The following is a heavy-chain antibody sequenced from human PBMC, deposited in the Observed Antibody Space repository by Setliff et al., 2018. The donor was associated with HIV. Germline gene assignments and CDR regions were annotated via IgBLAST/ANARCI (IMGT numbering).Heavy chain of an antibody. D-gene: IGHD6-13*01. Sequence: PSETLSLTCTVSGDSVNTYYWTWIRQPAGKGLEWIGHIYRSGITNYNPSLKSRVTISVDTSKNQFSLRLRSVTAADTAVYYCARVSCSSWYSIPRYYYYSMDVWGNGTTVTVSS. CDR3: ARVSCSSWYSIPRYYYYSMDV. CDR2: IYRSGIT. V-gene: IGHV4-4*07. CDR1: GDSVNTYY. J-gene: IGHJ6*03.